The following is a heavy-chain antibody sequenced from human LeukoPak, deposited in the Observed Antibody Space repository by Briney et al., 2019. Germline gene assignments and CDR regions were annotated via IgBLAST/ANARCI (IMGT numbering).Heavy chain of an antibody. Sequence: GGSLRLSCAASGFTVSSNYMSWVRQAPGKGLEWVSVIYSGGSTYYADSVKGRFTFSRDNSKNTLYLQMNSLRAEDTAVYYCEYANWFDPWGQGTLVTVSS. J-gene: IGHJ5*02. CDR1: GFTVSSNY. V-gene: IGHV3-53*01. CDR2: IYSGGST. CDR3: EYANWFDP.